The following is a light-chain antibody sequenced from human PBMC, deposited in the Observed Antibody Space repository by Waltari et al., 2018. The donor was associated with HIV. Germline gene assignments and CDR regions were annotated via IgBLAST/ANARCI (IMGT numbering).Light chain of an antibody. CDR3: QQRSNWPLFT. J-gene: IGKJ3*01. CDR1: QSASSI. CDR2: DAS. V-gene: IGKV3-11*01. Sequence: EIALTPSPAPLSLPLEERASLSLRARQSASSILAWCQQKPRQAPRLPIYDASTLANRSPARFSGSRSATDVTLTISSLEPEEFAVNYCQQRSNWPLFTFGPGTKVDVK.